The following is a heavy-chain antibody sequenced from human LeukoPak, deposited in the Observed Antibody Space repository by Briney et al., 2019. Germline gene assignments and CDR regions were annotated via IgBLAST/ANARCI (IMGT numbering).Heavy chain of an antibody. J-gene: IGHJ6*02. CDR1: GFIFEDYA. V-gene: IGHV3-9*01. CDR3: AKDRVDGYYGLGV. D-gene: IGHD3-10*01. CDR2: ITRNSDRK. Sequence: PGGSLRLSCAAAGFIFEDYAMHWVRQAPGKGLEWVSRITRNSDRKDYVTSVRGRFTISRDNAKNSLYLQMNSLRVEDTALYYCAKDRVDGYYGLGVWGQGTTVAVSS.